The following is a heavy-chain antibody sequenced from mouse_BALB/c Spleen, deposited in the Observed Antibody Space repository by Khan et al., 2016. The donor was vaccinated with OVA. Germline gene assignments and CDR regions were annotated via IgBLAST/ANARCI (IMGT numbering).Heavy chain of an antibody. J-gene: IGHJ3*01. CDR3: ARRGYDCGRGALFAY. CDR2: ICSAGST. D-gene: IGHD2-4*01. Sequence: QMQLEESGPGLVQPSQSLSITCTVSGFSLTNYSVHWVRQSPGKGLEWLGVICSAGSTDYNAAFLSRLTIRKDNSRSQVFFKKNSLQPKDTAGYYCARRGYDCGRGALFAYWGQGTLVTVSA. CDR1: GFSLTNYS. V-gene: IGHV2-2*02.